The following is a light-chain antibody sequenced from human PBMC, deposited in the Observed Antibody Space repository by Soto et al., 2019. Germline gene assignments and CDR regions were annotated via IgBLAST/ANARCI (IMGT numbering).Light chain of an antibody. CDR1: RSNIGAGYD. Sequence: QSVLTQPPSLSGAPWQRVTISCTGSRSNIGAGYDVNWYQHLPGTAPKVLIFDNSNRPSGVPDRFSGSKSGTSASLAITGLQAEDEAVYYCHSCDVSLRGPAFGGGTKLTVL. J-gene: IGLJ2*01. V-gene: IGLV1-40*01. CDR2: DNS. CDR3: HSCDVSLRGPA.